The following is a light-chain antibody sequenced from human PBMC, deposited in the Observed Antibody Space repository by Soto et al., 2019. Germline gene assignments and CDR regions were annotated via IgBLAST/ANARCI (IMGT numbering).Light chain of an antibody. V-gene: IGKV1-5*01. J-gene: IGKJ1*01. CDR1: QSISSW. CDR2: DAS. CDR3: QQYRT. Sequence: DIQMTQSPSTLSASVGARVPITCRASQSISSWLAWYQQKPGKAPKLLIYDASSLESGVPSRFSGSGSGTEFTLTISSLQPDDFATYYCQQYRTFGQGTKVDIK.